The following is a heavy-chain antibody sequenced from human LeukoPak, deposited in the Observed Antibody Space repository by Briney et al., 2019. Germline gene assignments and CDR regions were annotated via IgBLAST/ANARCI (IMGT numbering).Heavy chain of an antibody. D-gene: IGHD1-26*01. CDR1: GGSISSYY. CDR2: IYYSGST. CDR3: ARGWYSGSPVDY. V-gene: IGHV4-59*01. Sequence: SETLSLTCTVSGGSISSYYWSWIRQPPGKGLEWIGYIYYSGSTNYNPSLKSRVTISVDTSKNQFSLKLSSVTAADTAVYYRARGWYSGSPVDYWGQGTLVTVSS. J-gene: IGHJ4*02.